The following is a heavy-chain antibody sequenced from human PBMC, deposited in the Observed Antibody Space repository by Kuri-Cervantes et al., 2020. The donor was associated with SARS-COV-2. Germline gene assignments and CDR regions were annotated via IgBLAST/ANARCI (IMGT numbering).Heavy chain of an antibody. V-gene: IGHV3-21*01. D-gene: IGHD6-13*01. CDR1: GFTVSDYY. CDR3: ARDCSSPYKYYYYYYMDV. CDR2: ISSTSSYI. Sequence: GGSLRLSCAASGFTVSDYYMTWVRQAPGKGLEWVSSISSTSSYIYYADSVKGRFTISRDNAKNSLYLQMNSLRAEDTAVYYCARDCSSPYKYYYYYYMDVWGKGTTVTVSS. J-gene: IGHJ6*03.